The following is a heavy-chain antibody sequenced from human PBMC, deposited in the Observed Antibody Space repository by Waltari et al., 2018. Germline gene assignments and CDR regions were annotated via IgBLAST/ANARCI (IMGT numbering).Heavy chain of an antibody. Sequence: QLQLVQSGAEVKKPGASVKVSCKASGYTFTSYDINWVRQATGQGLEWMGWMNPNSGNTGYAQKFQGRVTMTRNTSISTAYMELSSLRSEDTAVYYCARGRRYYDSSGYRPPFDPWGQGTLVTVSS. CDR3: ARGRRYYDSSGYRPPFDP. CDR1: GYTFTSYD. CDR2: MNPNSGNT. J-gene: IGHJ5*02. V-gene: IGHV1-8*01. D-gene: IGHD3-22*01.